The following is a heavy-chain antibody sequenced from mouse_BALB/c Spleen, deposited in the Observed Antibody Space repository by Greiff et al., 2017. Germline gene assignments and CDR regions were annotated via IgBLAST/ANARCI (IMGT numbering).Heavy chain of an antibody. CDR1: GYTFTSYW. V-gene: IGHV1-87*01. D-gene: IGHD2-12*01. Sequence: VQLQQSGAELARPGASVKLSCKASGYTFTSYWMQWVKQRPGQGLEWIGAIYPGDGDTRYTQKFKGKATLTADKSSSTAYMQLSSLASEAAAVYYCARRDDRDAMDYWGQGTSVTVSS. CDR3: ARRDDRDAMDY. J-gene: IGHJ4*01. CDR2: IYPGDGDT.